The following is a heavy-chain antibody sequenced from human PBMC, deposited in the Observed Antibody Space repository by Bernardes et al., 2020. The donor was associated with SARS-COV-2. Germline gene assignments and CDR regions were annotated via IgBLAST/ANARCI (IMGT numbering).Heavy chain of an antibody. Sequence: GGSLRLSCAASGFTFSNYAMHWVRQAPGKGLEWVSIISYDGTTTYNADSVKGRFTISRDNSKNTLFLQMNSLTTEDTAIYYCAREWEAETSSLLDYWGQGTLVTVSS. CDR2: ISYDGTTT. CDR1: GFTFSNYA. V-gene: IGHV3-30-3*01. J-gene: IGHJ4*02. D-gene: IGHD1-26*01. CDR3: AREWEAETSSLLDY.